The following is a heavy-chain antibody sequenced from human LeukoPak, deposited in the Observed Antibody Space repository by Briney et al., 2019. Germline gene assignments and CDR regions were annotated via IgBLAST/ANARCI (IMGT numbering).Heavy chain of an antibody. Sequence: PSETLSLTCAVYGGSFSGYYWSWIRQPPGKGLEWIGEINHSGSTSYNPSLKSRVTISVDTSKNQFSLKLSSVTAADTAVYYCARTTVVTPPRFDYWGQGTLVTVSS. D-gene: IGHD4-23*01. CDR3: ARTTVVTPPRFDY. V-gene: IGHV4-34*01. CDR2: INHSGST. J-gene: IGHJ4*02. CDR1: GGSFSGYY.